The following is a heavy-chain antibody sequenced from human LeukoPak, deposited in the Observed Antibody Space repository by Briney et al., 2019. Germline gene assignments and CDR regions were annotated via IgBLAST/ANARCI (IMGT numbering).Heavy chain of an antibody. CDR1: GFTVSSYE. CDR3: ASDGKAAAPLG. D-gene: IGHD6-13*01. CDR2: ISSSGSTI. V-gene: IGHV3-48*03. J-gene: IGHJ4*02. Sequence: PGGSLRLSCAASGFTVSSYEMNWVRQAPGKGLEWVSYISSSGSTIYYADSVKGRFTISRDNAKNSLYLQMNSLRAEDTAVYYCASDGKAAAPLGWGQGTLVTVSS.